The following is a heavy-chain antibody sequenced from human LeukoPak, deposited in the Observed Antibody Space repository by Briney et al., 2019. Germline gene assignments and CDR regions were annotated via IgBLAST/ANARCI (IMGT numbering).Heavy chain of an antibody. V-gene: IGHV1-18*01. CDR2: ISAYSGNT. Sequence: ASVKVSCKASGYTFTSYGINWVRKAPGQGLEWMGWISAYSGNTNYAQKLQGRVTMTTDTSTSTAYMELSSLRSEDTAVYYCARFSRATTFRDGAFDIWGQGTMVTVSS. J-gene: IGHJ3*02. CDR1: GYTFTSYG. D-gene: IGHD4-17*01. CDR3: ARFSRATTFRDGAFDI.